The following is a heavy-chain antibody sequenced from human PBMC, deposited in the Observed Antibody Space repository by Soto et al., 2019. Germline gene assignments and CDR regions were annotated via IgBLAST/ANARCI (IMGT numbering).Heavy chain of an antibody. CDR1: GFTFSSYE. CDR2: ISSSGSTI. J-gene: IGHJ4*02. Sequence: GGSLRLSCAASGFTFSSYEMNWVRQAPGKGLEWVSYISSSGSTIYYADSVKGRFTISRDNAKNSLYLQMNSLRAEDTAVYYCARARGYDFDYWGQGTLVTVSS. CDR3: ARARGYDFDY. D-gene: IGHD3-10*01. V-gene: IGHV3-48*03.